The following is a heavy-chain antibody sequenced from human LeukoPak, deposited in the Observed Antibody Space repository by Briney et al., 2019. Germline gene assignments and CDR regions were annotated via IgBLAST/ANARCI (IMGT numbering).Heavy chain of an antibody. J-gene: IGHJ4*02. CDR3: ARDQGFGYYDYVWGSYRLYYFDY. CDR1: GYTFTSYG. Sequence: ASVKVSCKASGYTFTSYGISWVRQAPGQGLEWMGWISAYNGNTNYAQKPQGRVTMTTDTSTSTAYMELRSLRSDDTAVYYCARDQGFGYYDYVWGSYRLYYFDYWGQGTLVTVSS. D-gene: IGHD3-16*02. CDR2: ISAYNGNT. V-gene: IGHV1-18*04.